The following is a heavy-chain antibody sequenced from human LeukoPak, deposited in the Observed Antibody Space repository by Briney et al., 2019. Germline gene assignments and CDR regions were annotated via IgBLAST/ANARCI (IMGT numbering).Heavy chain of an antibody. D-gene: IGHD1-7*01. Sequence: PGGSLRLSCAASGFTFSGYWMSWVRQAPGKGLEWVANIKQDGSEKYYVDSVKGRFTISRDNAKNSLYLQMNSLRAEDTAVYYCARMNYVSTGWGAPFDYWGQGTLVTVSS. CDR2: IKQDGSEK. CDR1: GFTFSGYW. J-gene: IGHJ4*02. V-gene: IGHV3-7*01. CDR3: ARMNYVSTGWGAPFDY.